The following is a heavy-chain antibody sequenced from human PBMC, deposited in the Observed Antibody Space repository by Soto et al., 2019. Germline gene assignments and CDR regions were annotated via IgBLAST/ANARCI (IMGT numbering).Heavy chain of an antibody. CDR1: GYTFTSYG. CDR3: ARGYCSGGSCYKDYYYGMDV. V-gene: IGHV1-18*01. J-gene: IGHJ6*02. Sequence: ASVKVSCKASGYTFTSYGINWVRQAPGQGLEWMGWISAYNGNTNYAQKLQGRVTMTTDTSTSTAYMELRSLRSDDTAVYYCARGYCSGGSCYKDYYYGMDVWGQGTTVTVSS. CDR2: ISAYNGNT. D-gene: IGHD2-15*01.